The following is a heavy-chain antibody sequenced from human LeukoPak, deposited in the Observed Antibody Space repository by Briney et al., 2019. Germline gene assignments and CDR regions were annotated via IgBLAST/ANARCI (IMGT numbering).Heavy chain of an antibody. CDR1: GGSFSGYY. Sequence: SETLSLTCAVYGGSFSGYYWSWIRQPPGKGLEWIGEINHSGSTNYNPSLKSRVTISVDTSKNQFSLKLSSVTAADTAVYYCARHPHSYGGGVWFDPWGQGTLVTVSS. J-gene: IGHJ5*02. V-gene: IGHV4-34*01. CDR2: INHSGST. CDR3: ARHPHSYGGGVWFDP. D-gene: IGHD5-18*01.